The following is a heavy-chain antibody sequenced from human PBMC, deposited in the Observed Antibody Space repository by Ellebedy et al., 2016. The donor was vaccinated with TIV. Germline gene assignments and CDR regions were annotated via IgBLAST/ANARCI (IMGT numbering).Heavy chain of an antibody. CDR3: VKGGWLDY. J-gene: IGHJ4*02. V-gene: IGHV3-21*04. CDR2: IQPSGGNI. CDR1: GFIFSTYS. Sequence: GGSLRLXXAASGFIFSTYSMNWVRQAPGKGLEWVSMIQPSGGNIHYAASVRGRFSNSRDNSKNTLYLEMNRLRDEDTAIYYCVKGGWLDYWGPGTLVTVSS. D-gene: IGHD6-19*01.